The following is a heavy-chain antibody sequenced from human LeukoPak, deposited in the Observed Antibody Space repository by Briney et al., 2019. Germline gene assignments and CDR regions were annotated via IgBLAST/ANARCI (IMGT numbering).Heavy chain of an antibody. CDR2: IHPGGSHT. CDR3: ARQPGMTAKSWYFDL. CDR1: GSTFTKYW. Sequence: GASLNFSCEGSGSTFTKYWIGWVRQMRGKGLEWMGIIHPGGSHTCYSPSFQGQVTIPADKTISMAYLQWRSLKASSTAMSFGARQPGMTAKSWYFDLWGRGTLVTVSS. D-gene: IGHD2-2*01. J-gene: IGHJ2*01. V-gene: IGHV5-51*01.